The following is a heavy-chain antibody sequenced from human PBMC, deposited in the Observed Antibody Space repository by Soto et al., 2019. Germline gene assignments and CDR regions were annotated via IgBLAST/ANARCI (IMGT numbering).Heavy chain of an antibody. J-gene: IGHJ5*02. V-gene: IGHV4-4*02. CDR1: GGSISSSNR. D-gene: IGHD3-16*01. CDR2: IYHRGGP. CDR3: ARGGGVVAFNWFDP. Sequence: QVQLQESGPGLVKPSGTLSLTCAVSGGSISSSNRWSWVRQPPGKGLEWIGEIYHRGGPNYNPSLKSRVTMSLDKSKNHFSLKLSSVPAADTAVYYCARGGGVVAFNWFDPWGQGTLVTVSS.